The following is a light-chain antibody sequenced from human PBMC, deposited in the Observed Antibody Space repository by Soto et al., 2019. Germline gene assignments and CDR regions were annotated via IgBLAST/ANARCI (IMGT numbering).Light chain of an antibody. J-gene: IGKJ1*01. Sequence: DIQMTQSPSSLSASVGDRVTITCRASQTISTYLNWYQQKPGKAPRLLIYAASNLDSGVPSRFSGSGSGTEFTLTISGLQPDDFATYFCQQYHSYWTFGQGTKVEFK. V-gene: IGKV1-5*01. CDR3: QQYHSYWT. CDR1: QTISTY. CDR2: AAS.